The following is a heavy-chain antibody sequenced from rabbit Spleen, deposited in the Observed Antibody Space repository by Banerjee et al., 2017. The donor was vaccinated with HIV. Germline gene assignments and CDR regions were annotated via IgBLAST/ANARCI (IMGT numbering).Heavy chain of an antibody. Sequence: QLEESAGGLVQPGGSLKLSCKASGFDFTNYYISWVRQAPGKGLEWIGIIYAAKGSTDYASWVSGRFTISSDNAQSTVDLKMTSLTAADTATYFCARAIVPWLGLTRLDLWGPGTLVTVS. D-gene: IGHD4-1*01. CDR1: GFDFTNYY. J-gene: IGHJ3*01. V-gene: IGHV1S7*01. CDR3: ARAIVPWLGLTRLDL. CDR2: IYAAKGST.